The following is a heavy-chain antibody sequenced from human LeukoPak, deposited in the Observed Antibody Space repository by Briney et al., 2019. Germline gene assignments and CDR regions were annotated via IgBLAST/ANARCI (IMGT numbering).Heavy chain of an antibody. V-gene: IGHV1-2*02. CDR1: GYTFTSYG. J-gene: IGHJ4*02. Sequence: ASVKVSCKASGYTFTSYGISWVRQAPGQGLEWMGWINPNSGGTNYAQKFQGRVTMTRDTSISTAYMELSRLRSDDTAVYYCARDRDPALLDYWGQGTLVTVSS. CDR2: INPNSGGT. CDR3: ARDRDPALLDY.